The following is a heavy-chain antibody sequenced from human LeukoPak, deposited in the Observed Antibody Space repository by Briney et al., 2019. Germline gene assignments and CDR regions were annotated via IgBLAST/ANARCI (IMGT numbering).Heavy chain of an antibody. CDR1: GYTFTGYY. D-gene: IGHD3-3*01. V-gene: IGHV1-2*02. J-gene: IGHJ4*02. Sequence: ASVKVSCKASGYTFTGYYMHWVRQAPGQGLEWMGWINPNSGGTNYAQKFQGGVTMTRDTSISTAYMELSRLRSDDTAVYYCARVDSLTDFWSGYYEGYNTFDYWGQGTLVTVSS. CDR2: INPNSGGT. CDR3: ARVDSLTDFWSGYYEGYNTFDY.